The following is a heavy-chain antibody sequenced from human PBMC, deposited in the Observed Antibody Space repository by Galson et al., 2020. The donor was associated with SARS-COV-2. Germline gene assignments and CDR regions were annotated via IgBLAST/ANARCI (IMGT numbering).Heavy chain of an antibody. D-gene: IGHD6-19*01. V-gene: IGHV3-74*01. CDR1: GFTFSSSW. CDR2: INSDGSST. Sequence: TGGSLRLSCAASGFTFSSSWMHWVRQAPGKGLVWVSRINSDGSSTSYADSVKGRFTISRDNAKNTLYLQMNSLRAEDTAVYYCARVGTRSGWKYYFDYWGQGTPVTVSS. J-gene: IGHJ4*02. CDR3: ARVGTRSGWKYYFDY.